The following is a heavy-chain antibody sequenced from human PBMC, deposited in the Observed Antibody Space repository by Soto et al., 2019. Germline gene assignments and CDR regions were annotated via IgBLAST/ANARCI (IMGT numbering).Heavy chain of an antibody. CDR2: IAHDGNDK. V-gene: IGHV3-30*03. CDR3: ARDVGNYVPYYYGMDV. D-gene: IGHD1-7*01. Sequence: AQLVESGGGVVQPGRSLRLSCAASEFTFNTYAMHWVRQAPGKGLEWVAVIAHDGNDKYYADSVKGRFTISRDNSKIALYLQMNTLRPEDTAMYYCARDVGNYVPYYYGMDVWGQGTTVTVSS. J-gene: IGHJ6*02. CDR1: EFTFNTYA.